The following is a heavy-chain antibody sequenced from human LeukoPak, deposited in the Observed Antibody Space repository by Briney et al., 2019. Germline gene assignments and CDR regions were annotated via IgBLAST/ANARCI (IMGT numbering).Heavy chain of an antibody. D-gene: IGHD2-15*01. CDR2: INHSGST. J-gene: IGHJ4*02. CDR1: GGSCSGYY. Sequence: SETLSLTCAVYGGSCSGYYWSWIRQPPGKGLEWIGEINHSGSTNYNPSLKSRVTISVDTSKNQFSLKLSSVTAADTAVYYCAGREWWFFDYWGQGTLVTVSS. V-gene: IGHV4-34*01. CDR3: AGREWWFFDY.